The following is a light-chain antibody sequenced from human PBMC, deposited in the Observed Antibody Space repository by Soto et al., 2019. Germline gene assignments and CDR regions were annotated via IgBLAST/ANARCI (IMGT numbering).Light chain of an antibody. Sequence: IVLTQSQGTLSLSPGQRATLSCRASQSVSSAFFAWYQQQPGQPLRLLIYAAASRATGIPDRFSGSGSATDFTLTISRLEPEDFAVYYCQQYADSPPTFGRGTKVEIK. V-gene: IGKV3-20*01. CDR3: QQYADSPPT. J-gene: IGKJ2*01. CDR2: AAA. CDR1: QSVSSAF.